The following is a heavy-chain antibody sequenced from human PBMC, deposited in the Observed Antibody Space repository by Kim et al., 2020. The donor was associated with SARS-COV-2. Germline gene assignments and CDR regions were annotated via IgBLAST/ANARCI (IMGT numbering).Heavy chain of an antibody. J-gene: IGHJ6*03. CDR1: GGSINSFS. Sequence: SETLSLTCTVSGGSINSFSWSWIRQSPEKGLEWIGNIYYTGSTNYNPSLKGRVAISVDPINNRFSLTLRSVTAADTAVYHCARDQDTSGYYYYYYMDVWG. V-gene: IGHV4-59*01. CDR2: IYYTGST. CDR3: ARDQDTSGYYYYYYMDV.